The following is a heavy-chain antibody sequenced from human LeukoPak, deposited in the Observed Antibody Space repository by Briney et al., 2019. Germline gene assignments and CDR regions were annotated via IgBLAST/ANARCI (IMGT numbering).Heavy chain of an antibody. J-gene: IGHJ4*02. D-gene: IGHD3-10*01. Sequence: PGESLKISCKASGYTFTHQWIGWVRQMSGSGLEWMGIIYPRDSDTIYSPSFQGHVTISADTSTNTAYLEWSSLEASDTATYYCARHSDVIGAIWGQGTLVTVSS. V-gene: IGHV5-51*01. CDR1: GYTFTHQW. CDR2: IYPRDSDT. CDR3: ARHSDVIGAI.